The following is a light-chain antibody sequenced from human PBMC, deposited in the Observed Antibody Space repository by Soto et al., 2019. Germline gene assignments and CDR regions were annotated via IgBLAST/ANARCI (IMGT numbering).Light chain of an antibody. Sequence: QSVLTQPASVSGSPRQSITISCTGSSRDIGGYRYVSWYQQHPGKAPKLIIYEVSHRPSGVSHRFSGSKSGNTASLTISGLQPEDEAEYYCAAWDDSLFWVFGGGTKVTVL. CDR1: SRDIGGYRY. CDR2: EVS. J-gene: IGLJ3*02. CDR3: AAWDDSLFWV. V-gene: IGLV2-14*01.